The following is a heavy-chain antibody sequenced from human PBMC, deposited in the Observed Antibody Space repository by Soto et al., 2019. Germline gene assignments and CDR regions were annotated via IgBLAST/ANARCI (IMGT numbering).Heavy chain of an antibody. V-gene: IGHV4-59*01. CDR2: VYNSGST. Sequence: SETLSLTCTVSGGSISSNYWTWIRQPPGKGLEWIGYVYNSGSTNYNPSLKSRVTISEDTSKSQFSLKVNSMTAADTAVYYCARYRREAVAGYTLDNWGPGILVTVSS. CDR3: ARYRREAVAGYTLDN. J-gene: IGHJ4*02. CDR1: GGSISSNY. D-gene: IGHD6-13*01.